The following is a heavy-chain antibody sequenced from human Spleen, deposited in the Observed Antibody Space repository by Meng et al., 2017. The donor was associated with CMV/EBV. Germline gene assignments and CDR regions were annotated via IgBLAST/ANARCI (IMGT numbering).Heavy chain of an antibody. V-gene: IGHV3-23*03. CDR1: FPFRNYA. D-gene: IGHD2-2*02. J-gene: IGHJ4*02. CDR2: IYSGGSNT. CDR3: AKDRGYCSTTSCYTWDY. Sequence: FPFRNYAMSWVRQAPGKGLEWVSIIYSGGSNTDYADSVRGRFTISRDDSKNTLYLQMNSLRAEDTAVYYCAKDRGYCSTTSCYTWDYWGQGTLVTVSS.